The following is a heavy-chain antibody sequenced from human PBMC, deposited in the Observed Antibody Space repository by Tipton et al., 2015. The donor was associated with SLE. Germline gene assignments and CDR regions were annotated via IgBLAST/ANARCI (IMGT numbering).Heavy chain of an antibody. CDR1: GGPISSSSYY. J-gene: IGHJ4*02. CDR3: ARVPPEGQQSVY. V-gene: IGHV4-39*07. Sequence: TLSLTCTVSGGPISSSSYYWGWIRQPPGKGLEWIGEIYHSGSTNYNPSLKSRVTISVDKSKNQFSLKLSSVTAADTAVYYCARVPPEGQQSVYWGQGTLVTVSS. D-gene: IGHD6-13*01. CDR2: IYHSGST.